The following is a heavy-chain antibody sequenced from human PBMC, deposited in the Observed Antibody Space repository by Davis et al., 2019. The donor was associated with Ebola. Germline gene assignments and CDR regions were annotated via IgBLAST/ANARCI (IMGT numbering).Heavy chain of an antibody. CDR2: IGARGDPT. CDR3: VRDYLFALDI. CDR1: GFTFSSYT. J-gene: IGHJ3*02. V-gene: IGHV3-48*02. Sequence: PGGSLRLSCAASGFTFSSYTMNWVRQAPGKGLEWVSYIGARGDPTVYADSVKGRFTVSRDDANNSLSLLMNSLRDEDTPIYYCVRDYLFALDIWGQGTMVTVSS.